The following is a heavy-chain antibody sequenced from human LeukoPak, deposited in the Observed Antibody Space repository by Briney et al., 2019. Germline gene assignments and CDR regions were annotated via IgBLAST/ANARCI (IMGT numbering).Heavy chain of an antibody. Sequence: GGSLRLSCAASGFTFSTYWMHWVRQVPGKGLVWVSRINGDGSNTSYADSVKGRFTISRDNAKNTLNLQMNSLRAEDTAVYYCPKLYQPDYWGQGTLVTVSS. J-gene: IGHJ4*02. CDR3: PKLYQPDY. CDR1: GFTFSTYW. V-gene: IGHV3-74*01. CDR2: INGDGSNT. D-gene: IGHD3-16*02.